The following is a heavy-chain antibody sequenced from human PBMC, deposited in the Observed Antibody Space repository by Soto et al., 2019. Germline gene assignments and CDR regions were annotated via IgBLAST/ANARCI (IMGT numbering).Heavy chain of an antibody. J-gene: IGHJ6*02. V-gene: IGHV3-33*01. CDR3: ARDDEYSGNGMDV. CDR1: EFTCSNYG. CDR2: ILNDGSNR. D-gene: IGHD3-10*01. Sequence: QVQLVESGGGVVQHGRSMRLSCAASEFTCSNYGMHWVRQAPGTGLEWVSVILNDGSNRYHADSVKDRVTSSRDNSKNTLYVQMTSLRAEDSAVYYCARDDEYSGNGMDVWGQGTTVTVS.